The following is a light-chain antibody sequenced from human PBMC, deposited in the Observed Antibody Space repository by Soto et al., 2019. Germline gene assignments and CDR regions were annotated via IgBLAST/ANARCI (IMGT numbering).Light chain of an antibody. CDR3: QQYYSWPLT. CDR1: QSVSSN. CDR2: GAS. Sequence: EIVMTQSPATLSVSPGERATLSCRASQSVSSNLAWYQQKPGQAPRLVLYGASTRATGIPARFSGSGSGTDFTLTITGLQSEDFAVYYCQQYYSWPLTFGPGTKVDIK. V-gene: IGKV3-15*01. J-gene: IGKJ3*01.